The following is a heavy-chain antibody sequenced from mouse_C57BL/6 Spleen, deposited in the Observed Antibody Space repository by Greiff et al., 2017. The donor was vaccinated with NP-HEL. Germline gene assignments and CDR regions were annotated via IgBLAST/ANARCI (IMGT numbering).Heavy chain of an antibody. CDR1: GYAFSSSW. Sequence: QVQLQQSGPELVKPGASVKISCKASGYAFSSSWMNWVKQRPGKGLEWIGRIYPGDGDTNYNGKFKGKATLTADKSSSTAYMQLSSLTSEDSAVYFCARYPFDYDDWFAYWGQGTLVTVSA. CDR2: IYPGDGDT. D-gene: IGHD2-4*01. CDR3: ARYPFDYDDWFAY. V-gene: IGHV1-82*01. J-gene: IGHJ3*01.